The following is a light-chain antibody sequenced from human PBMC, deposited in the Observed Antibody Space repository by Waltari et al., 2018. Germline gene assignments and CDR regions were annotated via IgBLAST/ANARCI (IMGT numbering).Light chain of an antibody. J-gene: IGLJ3*02. CDR3: AAWDDSISSPRV. Sequence: VRSQPPSASATHGQRTPHSRSGSTSNMGNTSVYWHQQLPGTAPKLLIYRDNQRASGGLDRFSGSKSATSASLAISGLRSDDEATYYCAAWDDSISSPRVFGGGTKVTVL. CDR1: TSNMGNTS. CDR2: RDN. V-gene: IGLV1-47*01.